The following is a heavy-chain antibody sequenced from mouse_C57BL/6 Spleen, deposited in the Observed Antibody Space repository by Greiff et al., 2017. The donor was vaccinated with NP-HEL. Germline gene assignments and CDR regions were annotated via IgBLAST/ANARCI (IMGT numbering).Heavy chain of an antibody. V-gene: IGHV1-82*01. J-gene: IGHJ4*01. CDR3: ARRLYYGNLYYAMDY. D-gene: IGHD2-1*01. CDR1: GYAFSSSW. CDR2: IYPGDGDT. Sequence: QVQLQQSGPELVKPGASVKISCKASGYAFSSSWMNWVKQRPGKGLEWIGRIYPGDGDTNYNGKFKGKATLTADKSSSTAYMQLSSLTSEDSAVYFCARRLYYGNLYYAMDYWGQGTSVTVSS.